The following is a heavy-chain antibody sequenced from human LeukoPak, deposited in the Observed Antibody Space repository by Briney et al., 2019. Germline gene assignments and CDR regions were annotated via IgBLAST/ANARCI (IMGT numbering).Heavy chain of an antibody. J-gene: IGHJ3*02. D-gene: IGHD3-3*01. CDR2: INPSGGST. CDR1: GYTFTSYY. Sequence: ASVKVSCKASGYTFTSYYMHWVRQAPGQGLEWMGIINPSGGSTSYAQKFQGRVTMTRDTSTSTVYMELSSLRSEDTAVYYCARDQGDFWSGSNLNAFDIWGQGTMVTVSS. V-gene: IGHV1-46*01. CDR3: ARDQGDFWSGSNLNAFDI.